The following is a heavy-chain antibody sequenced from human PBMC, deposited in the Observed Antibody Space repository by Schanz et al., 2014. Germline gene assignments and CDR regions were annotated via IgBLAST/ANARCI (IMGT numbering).Heavy chain of an antibody. CDR3: AKAGSGWSTAGYYY. J-gene: IGHJ4*02. CDR1: GFNFNTYA. V-gene: IGHV3-23*04. D-gene: IGHD6-19*01. CDR2: ISDNGIST. Sequence: EVQLVESGGGLVQPRGSLRLSCAASGFNFNTYAMSWVRQAPGKGLEWVSGISDNGISTYYADSVKGRFSISRENSKSILYLQMNSLRAEDTAVYYCAKAGSGWSTAGYYYWGQGTLVAVSS.